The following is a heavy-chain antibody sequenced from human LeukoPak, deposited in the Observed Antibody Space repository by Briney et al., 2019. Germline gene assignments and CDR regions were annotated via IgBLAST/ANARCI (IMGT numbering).Heavy chain of an antibody. CDR3: ASVSVLRYFDWSPTYYFDY. CDR1: ADSISSGGYS. V-gene: IGHV4-30-4*07. J-gene: IGHJ4*02. D-gene: IGHD3-9*01. CDR2: IYYSGST. Sequence: SGTLSLTCAVSADSISSGGYSWSWIRQPPGKGLEWIGHIYYSGSTYYNPSLKSRVTISVDMSKNQYSLKLSSVTAADTAVYYCASVSVLRYFDWSPTYYFDYWGQGTLVTVSS.